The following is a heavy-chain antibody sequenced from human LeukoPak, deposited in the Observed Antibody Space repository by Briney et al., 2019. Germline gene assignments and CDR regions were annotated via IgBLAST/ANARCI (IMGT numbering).Heavy chain of an antibody. V-gene: IGHV4-38-2*02. J-gene: IGHJ4*02. CDR2: IYHSGTA. CDR3: ARRPDYYDSSGYYYFDY. D-gene: IGHD3-22*01. Sequence: SETLSLTCTVSAYSITNDNYWIWIRQSPGTGPEWIGSIYHSGTAYYNPSLKSRVTISVDTSKNQFSLKLSSVTAADTAVYYCARRPDYYDSSGYYYFDYWGQGTLVTVSS. CDR1: AYSITNDNY.